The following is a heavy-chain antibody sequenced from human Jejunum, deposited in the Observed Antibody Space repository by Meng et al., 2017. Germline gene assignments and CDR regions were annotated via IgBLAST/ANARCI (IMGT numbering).Heavy chain of an antibody. CDR2: INPNSGAT. CDR3: ATNTYDSTNYWAY. Sequence: QVLLQHVGGEKRGPGASVKVSCKASGYSFTGYFMHWVRRAPGQGFEWLGRINPNSGATDYAQNFHGRVTMTRDTSITTAFMELSSLTSDDTAVYYCATNTYDSTNYWAYWGQGTLVTVSS. D-gene: IGHD2-8*01. J-gene: IGHJ1*01. CDR1: GYSFTGYF. V-gene: IGHV1-2*06.